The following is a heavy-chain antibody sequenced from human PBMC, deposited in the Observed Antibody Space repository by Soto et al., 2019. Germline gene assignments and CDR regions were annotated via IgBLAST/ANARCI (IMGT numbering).Heavy chain of an antibody. Sequence: PGGSLRLSCAASGFTFSSYAMSWVRQAPGKGLEWVSAISGSGGSTYYADPVKGRFTISRDNSKNTLYLQMNSLRAEDTAVYYCAKDWKYSGSYYVGGTRSLTDYWGQGTLVTVSS. CDR3: AKDWKYSGSYYVGGTRSLTDY. CDR2: ISGSGGST. V-gene: IGHV3-23*01. CDR1: GFTFSSYA. J-gene: IGHJ4*02. D-gene: IGHD1-26*01.